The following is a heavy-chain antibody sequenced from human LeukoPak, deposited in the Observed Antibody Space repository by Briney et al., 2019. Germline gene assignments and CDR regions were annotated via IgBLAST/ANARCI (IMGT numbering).Heavy chain of an antibody. Sequence: PGGSLRLSCVASGFTFSHYEINWVRQAPGKGLEWVSYIGSGIETKLYADFVKGRFTISRDNAKSSVFLQLNSLRAEDTAVYYCARGDQGDDILTGYYDSWGQGTLVTVSS. CDR3: ARGDQGDDILTGYYDS. D-gene: IGHD3-9*01. V-gene: IGHV3-48*03. CDR2: IGSGIETK. CDR1: GFTFSHYE. J-gene: IGHJ5*02.